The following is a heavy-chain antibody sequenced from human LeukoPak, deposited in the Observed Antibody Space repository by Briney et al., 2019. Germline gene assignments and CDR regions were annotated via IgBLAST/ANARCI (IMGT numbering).Heavy chain of an antibody. CDR3: ARGPPGYSGYDLDY. Sequence: GGSLRLSCAASGFTVSSNYMSWVRQAPGKGLEWVSVIYSGGSTYYADSVKGRFTISRDNSKNTLYLQMNSLRAEDTAVYYCARGPPGYSGYDLDYWGQGTLVTVSS. J-gene: IGHJ4*02. V-gene: IGHV3-53*01. D-gene: IGHD5-12*01. CDR1: GFTVSSNY. CDR2: IYSGGST.